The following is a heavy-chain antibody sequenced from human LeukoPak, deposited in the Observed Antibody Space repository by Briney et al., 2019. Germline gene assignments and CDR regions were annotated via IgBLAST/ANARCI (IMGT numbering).Heavy chain of an antibody. D-gene: IGHD5-12*01. Sequence: GGSLRLSCAASGFTFSSYEMNWVRQAPGKGLEWVSGINWNGGSTGYADSVKGRFTISRDNAKNSLYLQMNSLRAEDTALYYCASGRSGYDYYSGAFDIWGQGTMVTVSS. CDR1: GFTFSSYE. CDR2: INWNGGST. CDR3: ASGRSGYDYYSGAFDI. V-gene: IGHV3-20*04. J-gene: IGHJ3*02.